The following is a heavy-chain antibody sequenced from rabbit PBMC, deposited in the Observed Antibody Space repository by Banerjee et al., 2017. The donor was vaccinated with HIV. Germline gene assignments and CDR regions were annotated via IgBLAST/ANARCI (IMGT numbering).Heavy chain of an antibody. D-gene: IGHD2-1*01. V-gene: IGHV1S45*01. J-gene: IGHJ6*01. CDR1: GFSFSSTYW. Sequence: QEQLEESGGGLVQPEGSLTLTCTASGFSFSSTYWICWVRQAPGKGLEWIGCINTGSSGSTYYASWAKGRFTISKTSSTTVTLQMTSLTAADTATYFCARGGITTTYPYGGMDLRGPGTLVTVS. CDR3: ARGGITTTYPYGGMDL. CDR2: INTGSSGST.